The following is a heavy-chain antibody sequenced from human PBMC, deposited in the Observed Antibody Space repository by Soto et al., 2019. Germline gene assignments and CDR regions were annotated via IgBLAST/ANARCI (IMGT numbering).Heavy chain of an antibody. CDR2: ISGSGGST. CDR3: ATDRSVAATENYYYGMDV. CDR1: GFTFSSYA. Sequence: GGSLRLSCAASGFTFSSYAMSWVRQAPGKGLEWVSAISGSGGSTYYADSVKGRFTISRDNSKNTLYLQMNSLRAEDTAVYYCATDRSVAATENYYYGMDVWGQGTTVTVS. V-gene: IGHV3-23*01. D-gene: IGHD2-15*01. J-gene: IGHJ6*02.